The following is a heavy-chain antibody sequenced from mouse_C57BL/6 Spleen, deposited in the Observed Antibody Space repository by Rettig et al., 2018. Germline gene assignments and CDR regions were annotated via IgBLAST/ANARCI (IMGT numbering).Heavy chain of an antibody. J-gene: IGHJ1*03. D-gene: IGHD1-1*01. CDR1: GFNIKDYY. V-gene: IGHV14-2*01. Sequence: VKLSCTASGFNIKDYYMHWVKQRTEQGLEWIGRIDPEDDESKYAPKFQGKATITADTSSNTAYLHLSSLTSEDTAVYYCADYGKVWGTGTTVTVSS. CDR3: ADYGKV. CDR2: IDPEDDES.